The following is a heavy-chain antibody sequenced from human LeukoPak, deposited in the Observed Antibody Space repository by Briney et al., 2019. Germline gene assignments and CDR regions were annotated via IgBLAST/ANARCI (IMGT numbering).Heavy chain of an antibody. J-gene: IGHJ3*02. CDR1: GGSFSGYY. CDR3: ARLGLDYYDSSGYYGDDAFDI. V-gene: IGHV4-34*01. D-gene: IGHD3-22*01. CDR2: INHSGST. Sequence: SETLSLTCAVYGGSFSGYYWSWIRQPPGKGLEWIGEINHSGSTNYNPSLKSRVTMSIDTSNNQFSLRLRFVTAADTAVYYCARLGLDYYDSSGYYGDDAFDIWGQGTMVTVSS.